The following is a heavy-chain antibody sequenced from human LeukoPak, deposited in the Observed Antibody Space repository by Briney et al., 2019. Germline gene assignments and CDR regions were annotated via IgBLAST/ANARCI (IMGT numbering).Heavy chain of an antibody. CDR3: ARVLHAPYLIDS. Sequence: PSETLSLTCTVSDSSITSTYYWAWFRQPPGKGLEWIATVFRLQTVRTFNNPSLESRVTMSLDPSQSQFSLNLTSVTAAATALYFCARVLHAPYLIDSWGQGTLVTVSS. D-gene: IGHD2-8*01. J-gene: IGHJ4*02. CDR2: VFRLQTVRT. CDR1: DSSITSTYY. V-gene: IGHV4-38-2*02.